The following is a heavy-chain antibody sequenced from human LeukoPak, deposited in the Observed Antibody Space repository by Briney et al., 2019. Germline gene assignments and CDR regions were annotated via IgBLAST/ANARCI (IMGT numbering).Heavy chain of an antibody. CDR2: IRSKASSYAT. D-gene: IGHD6-6*01. J-gene: IGHJ6*03. CDR1: GFTFSGSA. CDR3: TRHGYSSSSRFDYYYYYMDV. V-gene: IGHV3-73*01. Sequence: GASLRLSCAASGFTFSGSAMHWVRQASGKGLEWVGRIRSKASSYATAYAASVKGRFTISRDDSKNTAYLQMNSLKTEDTAVYYCTRHGYSSSSRFDYYYYYMDVWGKGTTVTVSS.